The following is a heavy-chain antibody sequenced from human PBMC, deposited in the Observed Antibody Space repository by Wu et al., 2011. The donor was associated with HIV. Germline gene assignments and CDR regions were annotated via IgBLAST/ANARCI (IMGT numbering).Heavy chain of an antibody. CDR2: MNPNSGDT. J-gene: IGHJ6*03. CDR1: GYTFTSSD. D-gene: IGHD2-2*01. V-gene: IGHV1-8*02. CDR3: ARGPPYCTSTNCPAGGLRTSYYMDV. Sequence: QVQLVQSGAEVKKPGASVKVSCKASGYTFTSSDINWVRQATGQGLEWMGWMNPNSGDTGYAQKFQGRVTMTRDTSISTAYMELSSLRSEDTAVYYCARGPPYCTSTNCPAGGLRTSYYMDVWGKGTDGRPSP.